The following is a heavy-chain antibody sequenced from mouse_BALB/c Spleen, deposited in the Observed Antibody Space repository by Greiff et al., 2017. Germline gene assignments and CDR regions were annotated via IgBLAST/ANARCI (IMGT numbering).Heavy chain of an antibody. J-gene: IGHJ4*01. Sequence: EVQLQESGGGLVKPGGSLKLSCAASGFTFSSYAMFWVRQTPEKKLEWVVSISSGGSTYYPDSVKGRFTISRDNARNILYLQMSSLRSEDTAMYYCASAKVHPQLGDAMDNWGQGTSVTVTS. CDR3: ASAKVHPQLGDAMDN. CDR2: ISSGGST. V-gene: IGHV5-6-5*01. D-gene: IGHD4-1*02. CDR1: GFTFSSYA.